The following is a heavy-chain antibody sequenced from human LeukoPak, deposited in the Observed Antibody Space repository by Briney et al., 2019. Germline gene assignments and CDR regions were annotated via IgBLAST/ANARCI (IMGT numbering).Heavy chain of an antibody. D-gene: IGHD6-13*01. CDR3: AKDRPYSSSWYYFDY. CDR2: ISGSGGST. Sequence: SGGSLRLSCAASGFTFSSYSMNWVRQAPGEGLEWVSAISGSGGSTYYADSVKGRFTISRDNSKNTLYLQMNSLRAEDTAVYYCAKDRPYSSSWYYFDYWGQGTLVTVSS. V-gene: IGHV3-23*01. J-gene: IGHJ4*02. CDR1: GFTFSSYS.